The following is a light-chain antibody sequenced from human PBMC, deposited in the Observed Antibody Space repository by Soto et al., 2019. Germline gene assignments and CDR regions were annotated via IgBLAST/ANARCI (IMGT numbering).Light chain of an antibody. V-gene: IGKV1-33*01. Sequence: DIQMTQSPSSLSASVGDRVTITCQASQDISNYLNWYQQKPGKAPKLLIYDASNLETGVPSRFSGSGSGTDFTFTISSLQPEDIATYCCQQYDNLPPLTFGGGTKVDIK. CDR1: QDISNY. CDR2: DAS. J-gene: IGKJ4*01. CDR3: QQYDNLPPLT.